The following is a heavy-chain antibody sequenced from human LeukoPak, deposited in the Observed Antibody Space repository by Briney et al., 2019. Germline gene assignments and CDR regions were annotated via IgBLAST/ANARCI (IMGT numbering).Heavy chain of an antibody. CDR1: GFTITTYA. Sequence: RAGGSLRLSCAASGFTITTYAVNSVRQAPGKGLEWVSGIGGGGTEYYADSVKGRFIISSDNSQNLVHLQMNSLTVEDTAVYYCARAQGALDYWGQGTLVTVSS. D-gene: IGHD1-26*01. J-gene: IGHJ4*02. CDR2: IGGGGTE. CDR3: ARAQGALDY. V-gene: IGHV3-23*01.